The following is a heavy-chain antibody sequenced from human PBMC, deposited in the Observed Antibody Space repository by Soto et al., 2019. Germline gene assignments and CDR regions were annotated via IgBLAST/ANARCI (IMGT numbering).Heavy chain of an antibody. V-gene: IGHV3-21*01. CDR2: ISSSSSYI. CDR1: GFTFSSYS. CDR3: ARDNSGGYYGSGSHRPFNPLDY. J-gene: IGHJ4*02. D-gene: IGHD3-10*01. Sequence: GGSLRLSCAASGFTFSSYSMNWVRQAPGKGLEWVSSISSSSSYIYYADSVKGRFTISRDNAKNSLYLQMNSLRAEDTAVYYCARDNSGGYYGSGSHRPFNPLDYWGQGTLVTVSS.